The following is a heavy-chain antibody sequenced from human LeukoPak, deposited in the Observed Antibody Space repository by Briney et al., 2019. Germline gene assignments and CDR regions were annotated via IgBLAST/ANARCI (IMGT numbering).Heavy chain of an antibody. CDR1: GFTFSSYW. V-gene: IGHV3-7*01. CDR3: ARVLVWDSSGYDDY. Sequence: GGSLRLSCAASGFTFSSYWMSWARQAPGKGLEWVANIKQDGSEKYYVDSVKGRFTISRDNAKNSLYLQMNSLRAEDTAVYYCARVLVWDSSGYDDYWGQGTLVTVSS. J-gene: IGHJ4*02. D-gene: IGHD3-22*01. CDR2: IKQDGSEK.